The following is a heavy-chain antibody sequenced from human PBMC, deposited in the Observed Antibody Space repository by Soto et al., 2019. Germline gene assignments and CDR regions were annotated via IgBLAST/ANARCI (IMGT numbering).Heavy chain of an antibody. CDR3: ARRCSSGGGDDY. V-gene: IGHV4-39*01. J-gene: IGHJ4*02. Sequence: QLQLQESGPGLVKPSETLSLTCTVSGGSISSSSYYWGWIRQPPGKGLEWIGSIYYSGSTYYNPSLKSRVTISVDTSKNQFSLKLSSVTAADTAVYYCARRCSSGGGDDYWGQGTLVTVSS. CDR1: GGSISSSSYY. D-gene: IGHD6-19*01. CDR2: IYYSGST.